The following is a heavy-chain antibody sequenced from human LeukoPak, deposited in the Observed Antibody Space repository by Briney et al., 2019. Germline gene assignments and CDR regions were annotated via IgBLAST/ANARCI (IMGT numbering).Heavy chain of an antibody. V-gene: IGHV4-61*02. D-gene: IGHD4-23*01. CDR2: IYSSGTT. CDR1: GGSLSRGSHY. CDR3: ARDRWEPSALLFD. J-gene: IGHJ4*02. Sequence: PSQTLSLTRTVSGGSLSRGSHYWRWTRHPAGGGLEWIGRIYSSGTTNSNPSLMSRVTISVDTSKNQFSMKLSSVTAADTAVYYCARDRWEPSALLFDWGQGTLVTVSS.